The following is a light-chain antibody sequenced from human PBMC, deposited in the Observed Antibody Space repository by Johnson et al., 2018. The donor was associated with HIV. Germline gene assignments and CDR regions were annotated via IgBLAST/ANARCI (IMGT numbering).Light chain of an antibody. V-gene: IGLV1-51*01. J-gene: IGLJ1*01. CDR3: GTWDSSLSAGFYV. CDR2: DNN. CDR1: SSNIGNNY. Sequence: QSVLTQPPSVSAAPGQKVTISCSGSSSNIGNNYVSWYQQLPGTAPKLLIYDNNKRPSGIPDRFSGSTSGTPATLGITALQTGAEADYYCGTWDSSLSAGFYVFGTGTKVTVL.